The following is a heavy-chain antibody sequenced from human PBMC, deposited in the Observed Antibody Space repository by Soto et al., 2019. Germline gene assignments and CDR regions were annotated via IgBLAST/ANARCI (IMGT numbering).Heavy chain of an antibody. Sequence: SVKVSCKSSGYTFTVYYMHWVRQAPGQGLEWMGWINPNSDGTNYAQKFPGRVSMTTDTSTTTAYMELRSLRSDDTAVYYCARVVPGAEAWFGPWGQGTLVTVSS. CDR3: ARVVPGAEAWFGP. CDR2: INPNSDGT. V-gene: IGHV1-2*02. D-gene: IGHD2-2*01. J-gene: IGHJ5*02. CDR1: GYTFTVYY.